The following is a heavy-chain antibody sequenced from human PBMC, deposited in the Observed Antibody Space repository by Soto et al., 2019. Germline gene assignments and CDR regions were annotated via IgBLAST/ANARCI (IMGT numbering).Heavy chain of an antibody. CDR3: ATQRVEAAYDAFDI. D-gene: IGHD6-13*01. V-gene: IGHV5-51*01. Sequence: PGESLKISCKGSGYSFTTYRIGWIRQMPGKGLEWMGIIYPGDSETRYSPSFQGQVTISADKSNTTAYLQWSGLKASDTSNYYCATQRVEAAYDAFDIWGQGTMFTVSS. J-gene: IGHJ3*02. CDR2: IYPGDSET. CDR1: GYSFTTYR.